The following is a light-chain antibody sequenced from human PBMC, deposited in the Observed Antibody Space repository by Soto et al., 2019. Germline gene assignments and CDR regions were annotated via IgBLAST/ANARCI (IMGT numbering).Light chain of an antibody. V-gene: IGKV3D-15*01. CDR2: GAS. CDR3: QQYSNWPPLT. Sequence: EIVMTQSPATLSVSPGERAALSCRASQSIDSHLAWYQQRPGQAPRLLIYGASTRATGIPARFSGSGSGTEFTLTISSLQSEDVAVYYCQQYSNWPPLTFGGGSKVDI. J-gene: IGKJ4*01. CDR1: QSIDSH.